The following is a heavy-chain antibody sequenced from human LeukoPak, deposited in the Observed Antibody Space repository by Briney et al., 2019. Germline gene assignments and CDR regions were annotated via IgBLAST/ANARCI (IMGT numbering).Heavy chain of an antibody. CDR3: AKFTSGSYYDAFDY. V-gene: IGHV3-30*02. D-gene: IGHD3-10*01. CDR1: GFTFSTNV. J-gene: IGHJ4*02. CDR2: IRFDGSKK. Sequence: AGGSLRPSCVGSGFTFSTNVMPWVRQHPSKGLEWVAFIRFDGSKKYYADSVKGRFSISRDNSKNTLYLQMDSLRAEDTALYYCAKFTSGSYYDAFDYWGQGTLVTVSS.